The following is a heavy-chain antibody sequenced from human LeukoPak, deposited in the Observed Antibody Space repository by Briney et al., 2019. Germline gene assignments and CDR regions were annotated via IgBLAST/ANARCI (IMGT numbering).Heavy chain of an antibody. V-gene: IGHV4-59*01. CDR3: ARYTASDAFDI. Sequence: PSETLSLTCTVSGGSNYYWGWIRQPPGKGLEWIGSIYYSGSTNYNPSLKSRVTISVDTSKNQFSLKLSSVTAADTAVYYCARYTASDAFDIWGQGTMVTVSS. CDR2: IYYSGST. D-gene: IGHD5-18*01. CDR1: GGSNYY. J-gene: IGHJ3*02.